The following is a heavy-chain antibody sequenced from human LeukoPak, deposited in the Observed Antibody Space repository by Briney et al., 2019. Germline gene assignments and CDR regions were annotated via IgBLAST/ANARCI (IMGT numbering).Heavy chain of an antibody. CDR2: INHSGST. CDR3: ARGRDVTAISPFDS. CDR1: GGSFSGYY. Sequence: SETLSLTCAVYGGSFSGYYWSWIRQPPGKGLEWIGEINHSGSTNYNPSLKSRVTISVDTSKNQFSLKLSSVTAADTAVYYCARGRDVTAISPFDSWGQGTLVTVSS. D-gene: IGHD2-21*02. J-gene: IGHJ5*01. V-gene: IGHV4-34*01.